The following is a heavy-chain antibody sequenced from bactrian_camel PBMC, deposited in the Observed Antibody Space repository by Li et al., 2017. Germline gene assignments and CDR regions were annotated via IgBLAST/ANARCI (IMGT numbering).Heavy chain of an antibody. V-gene: IGHV3S53*01. D-gene: IGHD6*01. CDR3: ANVAFGFVPSNY. CDR1: RPLSTLTV. CDR2: FDSLDFR. J-gene: IGHJ4*01. Sequence: VQLVESGGGSVEAGGSLTLSCSASRPLSTLTVLAWFRQAPGKEREGVAAFDSLDFRTYADSVKGRFTVSKDAGGNTLYLQLISLKTEDRAMYYCANVAFGFVPSNYWGQGTQVTVS.